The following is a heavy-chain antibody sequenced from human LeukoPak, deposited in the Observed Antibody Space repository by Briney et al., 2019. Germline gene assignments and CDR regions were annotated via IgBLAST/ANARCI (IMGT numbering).Heavy chain of an antibody. Sequence: GASLKVSCKASGYTFTSYDINWVRQATGQGLEWMGWMNPNSGNTGYAQKFQGRVTITRNTSISTAYMELSSLRSEDTAVYYCARGSFCGGDCYSYYFDYWGQGTLVTVSS. CDR1: GYTFTSYD. V-gene: IGHV1-8*03. CDR3: ARGSFCGGDCYSYYFDY. CDR2: MNPNSGNT. D-gene: IGHD2-21*01. J-gene: IGHJ4*02.